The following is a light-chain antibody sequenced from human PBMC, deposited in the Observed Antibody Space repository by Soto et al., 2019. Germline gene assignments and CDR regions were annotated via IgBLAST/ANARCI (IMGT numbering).Light chain of an antibody. CDR3: QQYGSSPRKYT. Sequence: EIVLTQSPGTLSLSPGERATLSCRASPSVSSSYLAWYQQKPGQAPRLLIYGASSRATGIPDRFSGSGSGPDFTLTISRLEPEDFAVYYCQQYGSSPRKYTFGQGTKLEIK. CDR1: PSVSSSY. J-gene: IGKJ2*01. V-gene: IGKV3-20*01. CDR2: GAS.